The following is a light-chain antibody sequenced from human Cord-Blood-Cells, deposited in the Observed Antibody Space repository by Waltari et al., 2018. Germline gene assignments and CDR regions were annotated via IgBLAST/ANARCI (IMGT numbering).Light chain of an antibody. CDR2: DAS. Sequence: EIVLTQSPATLSLSPGERATLSCRASQSVSSYLAWYQQKPGQAPRLRIYDASNRATGIPARFSGSGSGTDFTLTISSLEPEDFAVYYCQQRSNWPQVTFGGGTKVEIK. CDR1: QSVSSY. CDR3: QQRSNWPQVT. J-gene: IGKJ4*01. V-gene: IGKV3-11*01.